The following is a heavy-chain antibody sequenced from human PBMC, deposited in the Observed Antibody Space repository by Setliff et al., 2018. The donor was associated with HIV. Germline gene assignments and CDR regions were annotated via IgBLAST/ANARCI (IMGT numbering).Heavy chain of an antibody. CDR1: GGFISSYY. CDR2: IYSSGTK. CDR3: ARGFCSGGFCHPNFYHYMDV. Sequence: SETLSLTCTVSGGFISSYYWNWIRQPAGKGLEWIGYIYSSGTKYYNPSLKSRLAISLDTSKNQFSLNLKSVTAADAAVYYCARGFCSGGFCHPNFYHYMDVWGKGTTVTVSS. D-gene: IGHD2-15*01. J-gene: IGHJ6*03. V-gene: IGHV4-59*06.